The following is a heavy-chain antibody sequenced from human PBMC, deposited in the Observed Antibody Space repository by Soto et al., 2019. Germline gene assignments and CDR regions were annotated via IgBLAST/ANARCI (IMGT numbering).Heavy chain of an antibody. D-gene: IGHD1-26*01. CDR1: GGTFSSYA. CDR2: IIPIFGTA. Sequence: QVQLVQSGAEVKKPGSSVKVSCKASGGTFSSYAISWVRQAPGQGHEWMGGIIPIFGTANYAQKFQGRVTITADESTSTAYMELSSLRSEDTAVYYCARGVRATDYYYYYGMDVWGQGTTVTVSS. J-gene: IGHJ6*02. V-gene: IGHV1-69*01. CDR3: ARGVRATDYYYYYGMDV.